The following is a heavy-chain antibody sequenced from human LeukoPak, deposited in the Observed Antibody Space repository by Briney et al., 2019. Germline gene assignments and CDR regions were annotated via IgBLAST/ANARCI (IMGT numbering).Heavy chain of an antibody. V-gene: IGHV7-4-1*02. D-gene: IGHD5-24*01. Sequence: ASVKVSFTSSVYTFTIYAMNWVRHAPGQGLEWMGWINTNTGNPTYAQGFTGRFVFSLDTSVSTAYLQISSLKAEDTAVYYCARVRRRGYNEALGYWGQGTLVTVSS. CDR2: INTNTGNP. CDR3: ARVRRRGYNEALGY. CDR1: VYTFTIYA. J-gene: IGHJ4*02.